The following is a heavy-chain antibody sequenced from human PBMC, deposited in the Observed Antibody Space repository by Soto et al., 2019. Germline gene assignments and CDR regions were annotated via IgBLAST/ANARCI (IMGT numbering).Heavy chain of an antibody. J-gene: IGHJ4*02. CDR3: ATTLPTSPPGILDY. Sequence: QVQLVQSGAEVKKPGSSVKVSCKASGGTFSSYTISWVRQAPGQGLEWMGRVIPILDIAHYAQKFHGRVTITADKASGTAYMELSSLRSQDTVVYYCATTLPTSPPGILDYWCQGTLVTVSS. D-gene: IGHD3-10*01. V-gene: IGHV1-69*02. CDR1: GGTFSSYT. CDR2: VIPILDIA.